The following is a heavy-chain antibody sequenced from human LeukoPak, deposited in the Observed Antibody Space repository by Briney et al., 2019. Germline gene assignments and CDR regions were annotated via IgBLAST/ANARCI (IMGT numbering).Heavy chain of an antibody. CDR2: IYTSGST. CDR1: GGSISSGSYY. V-gene: IGHV4-61*02. J-gene: IGHJ3*02. Sequence: SETLSLTCTVSGGSISSGSYYWSWIRQPAGKGLEWIGRIYTSGSTNYNPSLKSRVTISVDTSKNQFSLKLSYVTAADTAVYYCARYYYGSGSYSLYAFDIWGQGTMVTVSS. D-gene: IGHD3-10*01. CDR3: ARYYYGSGSYSLYAFDI.